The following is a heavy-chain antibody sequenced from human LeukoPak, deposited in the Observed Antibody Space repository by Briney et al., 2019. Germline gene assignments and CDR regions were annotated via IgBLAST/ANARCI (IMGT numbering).Heavy chain of an antibody. D-gene: IGHD3-10*01. V-gene: IGHV1-8*03. CDR1: GYTFTSYD. J-gene: IGHJ6*03. CDR2: MNPNSGNT. Sequence: ASVKVSCKASGYTFTSYDINWVRQATGQGLEWMGWMNPNSGNTGYAQKFQGRVTITRNTSISTAYMELSSLRSDDTAVYYCAREGRGYYYYYMDVWGKGTTVTISS. CDR3: AREGRGYYYYYMDV.